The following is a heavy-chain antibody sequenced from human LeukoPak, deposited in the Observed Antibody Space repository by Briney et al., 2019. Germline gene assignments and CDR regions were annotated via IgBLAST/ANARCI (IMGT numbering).Heavy chain of an antibody. D-gene: IGHD6-6*01. CDR2: IIPIFGTA. CDR1: GGTFISYA. V-gene: IGHV1-69*13. J-gene: IGHJ4*02. CDR3: ARVAPSSSSGDY. Sequence: SVKVSCKASGGTFISYAISWVRQAPGQGLEWMGGIIPIFGTANYAQKFQGRVTITADESTSTAYMELSSLRSEDTAVYYCARVAPSSSSGDYWSQGTLVTVSS.